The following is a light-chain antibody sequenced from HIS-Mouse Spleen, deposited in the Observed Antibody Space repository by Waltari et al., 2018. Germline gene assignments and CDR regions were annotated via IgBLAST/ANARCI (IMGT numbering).Light chain of an antibody. J-gene: IGLJ2*01. CDR3: SSYTSSSTLVV. CDR2: DVS. V-gene: IGLV2-14*03. Sequence: QSALTQPASVSGSPGQSITIPCTGTSSDVGGYNLVSWYQQHPGKAPKLMIYDVSNRPSGVSNRFSGSKSGNTASLTISGLQAEDEADYYCSSYTSSSTLVVFGGGTKLTVL. CDR1: SSDVGGYNL.